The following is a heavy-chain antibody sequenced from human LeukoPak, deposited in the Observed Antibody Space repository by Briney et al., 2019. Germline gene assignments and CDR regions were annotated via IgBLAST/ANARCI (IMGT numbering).Heavy chain of an antibody. CDR2: IYYSGST. J-gene: IGHJ4*02. V-gene: IGHV4-31*03. CDR3: ARDSRRDVRGFDY. CDR1: GGSISSGGYY. Sequence: PSETLSLTCTVSGGSISSGGYYWSWIRQHPGKGLEWIGYIYYSGSTYYIPSLKSRLTISVDTSKNQFSLKLTSVTAADTAVYYCARDSRRDVRGFDYWGQGILVTVSS. D-gene: IGHD3-10*02.